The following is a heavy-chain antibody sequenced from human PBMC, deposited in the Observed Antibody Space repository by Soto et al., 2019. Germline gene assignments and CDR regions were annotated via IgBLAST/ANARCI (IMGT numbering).Heavy chain of an antibody. Sequence: GASVKVSCEASGYTFTGYYMHWVRQAPGQGLEWMGWINPNSGGTNYAQKFQGWVTMTRDTSISTAYMELSRLRSDDTAVYYCAVGYYDFWSGSYGMDVWGQGTTVTVSS. CDR3: AVGYYDFWSGSYGMDV. CDR2: INPNSGGT. D-gene: IGHD3-3*01. V-gene: IGHV1-2*04. CDR1: GYTFTGYY. J-gene: IGHJ6*02.